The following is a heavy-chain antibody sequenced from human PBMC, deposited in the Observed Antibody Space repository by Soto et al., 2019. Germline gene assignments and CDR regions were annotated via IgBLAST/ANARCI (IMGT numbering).Heavy chain of an antibody. V-gene: IGHV3-23*01. D-gene: IGHD5-12*01. CDR1: GFTFSSYA. J-gene: IGHJ4*02. CDR3: AKGEDGYKLYYFDY. CDR2: ISGSGGST. Sequence: EVQLLESGGGLVQPGGSLRLSCAASGFTFSSYAMSWVRQAPGKGLEWVSAISGSGGSTYYADSVKGRFTISRDKSKKTLYLQMNSLRAEDTAVYYCAKGEDGYKLYYFDYWGQGTLVTVSS.